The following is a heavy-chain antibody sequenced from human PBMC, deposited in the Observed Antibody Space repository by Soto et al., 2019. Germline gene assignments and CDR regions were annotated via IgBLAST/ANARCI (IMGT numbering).Heavy chain of an antibody. D-gene: IGHD3-22*01. CDR2: ISGSGGST. CDR3: AKDNPATGTLNYYDSSGYPGVLDY. CDR1: GFTFSSYS. V-gene: IGHV3-23*01. Sequence: GGSLRLSCAASGFTFSSYSMNWVRQAPGKGLEWVSAISGSGGSTYYADSVKGRFTISRDNSKNTLYLQMNSLRAEDTAVYYCAKDNPATGTLNYYDSSGYPGVLDYWGQGTLVTVSS. J-gene: IGHJ4*02.